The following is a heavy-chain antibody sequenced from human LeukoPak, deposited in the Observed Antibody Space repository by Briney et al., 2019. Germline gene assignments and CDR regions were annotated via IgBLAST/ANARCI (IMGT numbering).Heavy chain of an antibody. CDR2: IYPGDSDT. V-gene: IGHV5-51*01. Sequence: GESLKISCKGSGYSFTSYWIGWVRQMPGKGLEWMGIIYPGDSDTRYSPSFQGQVTISADKSISTAYLQWSSLKASDTAMYYCARPKFYSSGWYPSYYFDYWGQGTLVTVSS. CDR1: GYSFTSYW. D-gene: IGHD6-19*01. CDR3: ARPKFYSSGWYPSYYFDY. J-gene: IGHJ4*02.